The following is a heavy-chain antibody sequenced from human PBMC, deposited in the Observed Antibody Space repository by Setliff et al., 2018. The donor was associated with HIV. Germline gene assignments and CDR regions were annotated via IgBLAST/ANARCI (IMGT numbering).Heavy chain of an antibody. Sequence: SETLSLTCTVSGGSISSYYWSWIRQPPGKGLEWIGYIYTSGSVNYNPSLNSRVTISVDTSKNQFSLKVNSVTAADTAVYYCARVYSRSWFFFDHWGQGILVTVSS. D-gene: IGHD6-13*01. CDR3: ARVYSRSWFFFDH. J-gene: IGHJ4*02. CDR2: IYTSGSV. CDR1: GGSISSYY. V-gene: IGHV4-4*09.